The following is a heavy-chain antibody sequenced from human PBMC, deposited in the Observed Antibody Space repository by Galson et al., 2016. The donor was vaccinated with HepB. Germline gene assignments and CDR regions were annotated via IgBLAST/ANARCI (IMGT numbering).Heavy chain of an antibody. Sequence: SVKVSCKASGYTFTSYYMHWLRQAPGQGLEWMGIINPSGGSTSYAQKFQGRVTMTRDTSTSTVYMELSSLRSEDTAVYYCARDEGYYDSSGYEGYFDLWGRGTLVTVSS. J-gene: IGHJ2*01. CDR3: ARDEGYYDSSGYEGYFDL. D-gene: IGHD3-22*01. CDR2: INPSGGST. CDR1: GYTFTSYY. V-gene: IGHV1-46*03.